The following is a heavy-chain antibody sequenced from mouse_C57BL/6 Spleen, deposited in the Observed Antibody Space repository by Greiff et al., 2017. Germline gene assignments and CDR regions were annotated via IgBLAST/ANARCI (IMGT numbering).Heavy chain of an antibody. D-gene: IGHD3-3*01. CDR2: IDPSDIYT. Sequence: QVQLQQPGAELVKPGASVKLSCKASGYTFTSYWMQWVKQRPGQGLEWIGEIDPSDIYTNYNQKFKGKATLTVDTSSSTAYMQLSSLTSEDSAVYYCARSVGDDYFDYWGQGTTLTVSS. CDR3: ARSVGDDYFDY. V-gene: IGHV1-50*01. J-gene: IGHJ2*01. CDR1: GYTFTSYW.